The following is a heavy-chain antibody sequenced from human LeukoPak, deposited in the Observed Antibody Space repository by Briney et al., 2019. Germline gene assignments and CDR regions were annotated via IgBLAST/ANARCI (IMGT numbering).Heavy chain of an antibody. Sequence: SVKVSCKASGGTFSSYAISWVRQAPGQGLEWMGRIIPILGIANYAQKFQGRVTITAGKSTSTAYMELSRLRTEDTAVYHCARDYYYHSSGYSTSDDWGQPTLPTAPS. CDR3: ARDYYYHSSGYSTSDD. CDR1: GGTFSSYA. D-gene: IGHD3-22*01. V-gene: IGHV1-69*04. J-gene: IGHJ1*01. CDR2: IIPILGIA.